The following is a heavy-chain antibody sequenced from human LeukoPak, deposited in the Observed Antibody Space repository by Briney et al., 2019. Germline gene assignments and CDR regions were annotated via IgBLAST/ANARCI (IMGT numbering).Heavy chain of an antibody. CDR3: ARGTRYNSFPFDY. D-gene: IGHD1-1*01. CDR2: ISCSGSTI. V-gene: IGHV3-11*01. CDR1: GFTFSNYD. J-gene: IGHJ4*02. Sequence: GGSLRLSCAASGFTFSNYDMNWVRQAPGKGLEWVSHISCSGSTISYADSVKGRFTISRDNSKNSLYLQMNSLRAEDTAVYYCARGTRYNSFPFDYWPQGPLVTVPS.